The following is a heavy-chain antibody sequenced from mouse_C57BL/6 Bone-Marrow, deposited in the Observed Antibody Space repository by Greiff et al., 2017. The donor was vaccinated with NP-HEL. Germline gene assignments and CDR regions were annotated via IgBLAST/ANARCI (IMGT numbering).Heavy chain of an antibody. CDR1: GFNIKDYY. CDR2: IDPEDGDT. V-gene: IGHV14-1*01. J-gene: IGHJ1*03. CDR3: TTYTTVVATPYWYFDV. Sequence: VQLQQSGAELVRPGASVKLSCTASGFNIKDYYMHWVKQRPEQGLEWIGRIDPEDGDTEYAPKFQGKATMTADTSSNTAYLQLSSLTSEDTAVYYCTTYTTVVATPYWYFDVWGTGTTVTVSS. D-gene: IGHD1-1*01.